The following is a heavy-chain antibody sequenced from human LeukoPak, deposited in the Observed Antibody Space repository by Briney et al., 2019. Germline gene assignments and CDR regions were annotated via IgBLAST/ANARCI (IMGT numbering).Heavy chain of an antibody. Sequence: SETLSLTCAVHGGSFSGYHWNWIRQSPEKGLEWIGEINDRGRTNYNPSLKSRVTLSVDTSRKQFSLRLSAVTAADTAIYYCARDPTTVVTLPCHFDFWRQGHLVTVSS. CDR2: INDRGRT. CDR3: ARDPTTVVTLPCHFDF. J-gene: IGHJ4*02. V-gene: IGHV4-34*01. CDR1: GGSFSGYH. D-gene: IGHD4-23*01.